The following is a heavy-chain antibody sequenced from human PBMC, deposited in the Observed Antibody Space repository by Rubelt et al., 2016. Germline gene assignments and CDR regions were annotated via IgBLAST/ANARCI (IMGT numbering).Heavy chain of an antibody. CDR1: GGTFSSYA. CDR3: ASPPYDILTGYDYYYGMDV. CDR2: IIPIFGTA. V-gene: IGHV1-69*06. Sequence: QVQLVQSGAEVKKPGSSVKVSCKASGGTFSSYAISWVRQAPGQGLGWMVGIIPIFGTANYAQKFQGRGTITADKATSTAYMELSSLRSEDTAVYYCASPPYDILTGYDYYYGMDVWGQGTTVTVSS. J-gene: IGHJ6*02. D-gene: IGHD3-9*01.